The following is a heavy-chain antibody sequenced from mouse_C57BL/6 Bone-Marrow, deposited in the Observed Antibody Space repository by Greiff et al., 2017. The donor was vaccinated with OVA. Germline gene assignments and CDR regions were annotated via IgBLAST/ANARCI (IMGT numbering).Heavy chain of an antibody. J-gene: IGHJ2*01. CDR3: ARDDGYFLEY. D-gene: IGHD2-3*01. CDR2: IYPGSGNT. V-gene: IGHV1-76*01. CDR1: GYTFTDYY. Sequence: QVQLKESGAEVVRPGASVKLSCKASGYTFTDYYINWVKQRPGQGLEWIARIYPGSGNTYYNEKFKGKATLTADKSSNTAYMQLSSLTSEDSAVYFCARDDGYFLEYWGQGTTLTVSS.